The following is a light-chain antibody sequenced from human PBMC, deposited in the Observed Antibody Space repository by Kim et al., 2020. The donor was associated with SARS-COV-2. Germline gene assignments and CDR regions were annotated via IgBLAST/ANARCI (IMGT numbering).Light chain of an antibody. CDR1: QSVSSS. Sequence: SPGQRATLSCTAGQSVSSSVAWYQQKPGQAPRLLIYDASNRATGIPARFSGGGSGTDFTLTISSLAPEDFAVYYCQQRSNWPPLTFGGGTKVDIK. CDR2: DAS. CDR3: QQRSNWPPLT. J-gene: IGKJ4*01. V-gene: IGKV3-11*01.